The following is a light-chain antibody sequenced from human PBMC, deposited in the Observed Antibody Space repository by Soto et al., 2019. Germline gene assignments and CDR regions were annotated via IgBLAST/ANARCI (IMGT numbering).Light chain of an antibody. CDR1: RSNIGSNP. CDR3: ATWDDGLYGPV. CDR2: RDN. Sequence: QPVLTQPPSASGTPGQRVTISCSGSRSNIGSNPVQWYLQVPGTAPKLLIYRDNERPSGVPDRFSGSKSGTSASLAISGLQSEDEAAYHCATWDDGLYGPVFGGGTKLTVL. J-gene: IGLJ3*02. V-gene: IGLV1-44*01.